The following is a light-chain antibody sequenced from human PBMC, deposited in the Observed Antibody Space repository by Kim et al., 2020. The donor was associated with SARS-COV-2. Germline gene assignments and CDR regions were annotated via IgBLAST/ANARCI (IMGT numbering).Light chain of an antibody. CDR1: SSDVGRYNY. J-gene: IGLJ2*01. Sequence: GQSITISCTGTSSDVGRYNYVSWYQQHPGKAPKLMIYDVSNRPSGVSNRFSGSKSGNTASLTISGLQAEDKADYYCSSYTSSSTRVFGGGTQLTVL. V-gene: IGLV2-14*04. CDR3: SSYTSSSTRV. CDR2: DVS.